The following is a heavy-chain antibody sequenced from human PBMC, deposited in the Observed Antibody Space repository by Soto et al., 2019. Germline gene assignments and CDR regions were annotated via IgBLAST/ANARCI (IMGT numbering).Heavy chain of an antibody. CDR3: AHSPSSSYNAFDI. CDR2: IYWDDDK. D-gene: IGHD6-6*01. Sequence: QLTLKESGPTLVNPTQTLTLTCTFSGFSLSSGVGVGWIRQPPGKALEWLALIYWDDDKRYSPSLKSRLTITKDTSKNQVVLTMTNLDPVDAATYYCAHSPSSSYNAFDIWGQGTMVTVSS. V-gene: IGHV2-5*02. CDR1: GFSLSSGVG. J-gene: IGHJ3*02.